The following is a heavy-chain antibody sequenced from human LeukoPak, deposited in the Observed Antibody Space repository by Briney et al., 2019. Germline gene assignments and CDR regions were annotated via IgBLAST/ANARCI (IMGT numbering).Heavy chain of an antibody. CDR3: AIDEGYYDSSMDDY. J-gene: IGHJ4*02. D-gene: IGHD3-22*01. CDR1: GFTSSSYW. CDR2: IKQDGSEK. V-gene: IGHV3-7*01. Sequence: GGSLRLSCAASGFTSSSYWMSWVRQAPGKGLEWVANIKQDGSEKYYVDSVKGRFTISRDNAKNSLYLQMNSLRAQDTAVYYCAIDEGYYDSSMDDYWGQGTLVTVSS.